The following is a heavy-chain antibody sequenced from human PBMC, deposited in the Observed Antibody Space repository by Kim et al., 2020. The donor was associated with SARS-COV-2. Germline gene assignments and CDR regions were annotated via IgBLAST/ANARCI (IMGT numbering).Heavy chain of an antibody. J-gene: IGHJ4*02. CDR2: IKSDGTDP. CDR3: ARGGQMTTINSLDY. Sequence: GGSLRLSCAASGFTFSNYWMHWVRQAQGKGLVWVSRIKSDGTDPSYADSVKGRFTISRDNAKNTLNLQMYSLRVEETAVYYCARGGQMTTINSLDYWGQGILLTVSS. V-gene: IGHV3-74*01. CDR1: GFTFSNYW. D-gene: IGHD4-4*01.